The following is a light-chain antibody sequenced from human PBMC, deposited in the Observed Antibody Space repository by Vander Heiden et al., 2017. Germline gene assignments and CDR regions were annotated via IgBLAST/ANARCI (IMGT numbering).Light chain of an antibody. CDR1: SSDIRGYSY. CDR3: SSYTTSGTFPDV. Sequence: QCALTKPASVSGTPGLWLTSSCTETSSDIRGYSYVSWNQRHTGKAPKLIMYDVDSRPSGVSTRFSGSKSGKSASLTISVLQAEDEAEYYCSSYTTSGTFPDVFGAGTQVTVL. V-gene: IGLV2-14*01. CDR2: DVD. J-gene: IGLJ1*01.